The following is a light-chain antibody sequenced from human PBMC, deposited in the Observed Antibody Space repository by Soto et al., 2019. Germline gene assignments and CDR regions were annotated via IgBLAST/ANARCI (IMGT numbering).Light chain of an antibody. V-gene: IGKV1-39*01. Sequence: IQMTQSPSSLSASVGDRVTISCRARHNINNYLNWYQQKPGTAPKPLIYAASRLQPGVPSRFNGSRSATDFTLTISSLQPEDSATYYCQQSYYIPRSLGQGTKLQI. CDR3: QQSYYIPRS. J-gene: IGKJ2*03. CDR2: AAS. CDR1: HNINNY.